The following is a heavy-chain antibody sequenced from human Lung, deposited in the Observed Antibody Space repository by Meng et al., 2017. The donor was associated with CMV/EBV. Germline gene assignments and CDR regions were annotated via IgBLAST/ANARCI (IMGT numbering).Heavy chain of an antibody. D-gene: IGHD3-9*01. Sequence: SCAASGFSFDDYAMHWVRQAPGKGLEWVAGISWNSGNIGYVDSVKGRFSISRDNAKKSLYLQVSSLSVDDTASYYCAKSESFDIFSGACDMGGKGTXVTVSS. CDR1: GFSFDDYA. J-gene: IGHJ3*02. CDR2: ISWNSGNI. V-gene: IGHV3-9*01. CDR3: AKSESFDIFSGACDM.